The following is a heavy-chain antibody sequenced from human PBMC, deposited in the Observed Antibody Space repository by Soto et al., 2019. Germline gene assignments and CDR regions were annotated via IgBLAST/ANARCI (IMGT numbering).Heavy chain of an antibody. CDR2: MNAKSGDT. D-gene: IGHD3-16*01. CDR3: ARGNPFNYAGFDV. J-gene: IGHJ6*02. Sequence: QAHLEQSGAEVKRPGASVKVSCKASGYTFSDFDINWLRQAAGQGPEWMGWMNAKSGDTFSAQRFQGKFNMTWDTSLSTAYMEVGSLTSDDAAIYYCARGNPFNYAGFDVWGQGTTVAVSS. V-gene: IGHV1-8*01. CDR1: GYTFSDFD.